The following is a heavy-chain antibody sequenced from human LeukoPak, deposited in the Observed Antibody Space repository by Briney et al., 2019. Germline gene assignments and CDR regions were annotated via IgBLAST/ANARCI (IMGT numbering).Heavy chain of an antibody. Sequence: PGGSLRLSCAASRFSFSRSAMHWVRQAPGKGLEWVAVISYDGIKKYYADSVKGRFTVSRDNSRNTLFLQVNSLRAEDTAMYYCARDGEYSSWVGALDVWGQGTLVTVSS. CDR3: ARDGEYSSWVGALDV. D-gene: IGHD6-6*01. CDR1: RFSFSRSA. V-gene: IGHV3-30*01. J-gene: IGHJ3*01. CDR2: ISYDGIKK.